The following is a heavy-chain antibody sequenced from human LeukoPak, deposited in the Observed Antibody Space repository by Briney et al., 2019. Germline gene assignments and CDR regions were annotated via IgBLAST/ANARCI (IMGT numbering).Heavy chain of an antibody. CDR2: IYYSGST. V-gene: IGHV4-39*01. J-gene: IGHJ3*02. Sequence: WIRQPPGKGLEWIGSIYYSGSTYYNPSLKSRVTISVDTSKNQFSLKLSSVTAADTAVYYCARLHYYDSSAAFDIWGQGTMVTVSS. CDR3: ARLHYYDSSAAFDI. D-gene: IGHD3-22*01.